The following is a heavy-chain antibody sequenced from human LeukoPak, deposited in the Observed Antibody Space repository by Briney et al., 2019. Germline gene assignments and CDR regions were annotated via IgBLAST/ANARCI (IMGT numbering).Heavy chain of an antibody. D-gene: IGHD3-16*01. J-gene: IGHJ4*02. Sequence: SETLSLTCTVSGVSISSSNSYWGWIRQPPGKGLEWIGEINHSGSTNYNPSLKSRVTISVDTSKNQFSLKLSSVTAADTALYYCARGPGGGYFHWGQGTLVTVSS. CDR1: GVSISSSNSY. CDR2: INHSGST. CDR3: ARGPGGGYFH. V-gene: IGHV4-39*07.